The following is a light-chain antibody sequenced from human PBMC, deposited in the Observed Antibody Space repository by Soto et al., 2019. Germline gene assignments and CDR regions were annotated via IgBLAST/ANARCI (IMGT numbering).Light chain of an antibody. CDR3: QQYNSYPYT. J-gene: IGKJ2*01. CDR1: QGVTNY. CDR2: GAS. Sequence: DIQLTQSPSFLSASVGDSVTLTCRASQGVTNYVAWYQQKPGKAPNLLIYGASTLQSGVPSRFSGSGSGTEFTLTISSLQPEDFATYYCQQYNSYPYTFGQGTKLEIK. V-gene: IGKV1-9*01.